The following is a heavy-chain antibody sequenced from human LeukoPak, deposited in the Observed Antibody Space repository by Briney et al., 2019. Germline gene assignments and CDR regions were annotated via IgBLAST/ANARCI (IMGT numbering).Heavy chain of an antibody. CDR2: INSDGSST. D-gene: IGHD6-25*01. V-gene: IGHV3-74*01. J-gene: IGHJ3*02. CDR1: GFTLSSYW. CDR3: ARVAVSSDDAFDI. Sequence: GGSLRLSCAASGFTLSSYWMHWVRQAPGKGLVWVSRINSDGSSTSYADSVKGRFTISRDNAKNSLYLQMNSLRAEDTAVYYCARVAVSSDDAFDIWGQGTMVTVSS.